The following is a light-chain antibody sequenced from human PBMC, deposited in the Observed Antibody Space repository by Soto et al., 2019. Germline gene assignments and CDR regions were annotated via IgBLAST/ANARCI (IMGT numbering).Light chain of an antibody. CDR2: DTS. CDR1: NDITHY. J-gene: IGKJ2*01. CDR3: QQYYNLPYT. Sequence: DIQMNHAPSSLSASVGDRVTITGQASNDITHYVNWYQQKPGRPPKIVRYDTSNLEIGVPSRFSGSRSGADFTFTIYGLQPEDIATYGCQQYYNLPYTCGQGTKLEI. V-gene: IGKV1-33*01.